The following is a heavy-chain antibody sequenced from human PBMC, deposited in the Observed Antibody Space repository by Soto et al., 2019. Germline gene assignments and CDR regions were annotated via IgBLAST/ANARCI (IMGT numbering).Heavy chain of an antibody. J-gene: IGHJ5*02. Sequence: SETLSLTCAVSGGSISSSNWWSWVRQPPGKGLEWIGEIYHSGSTNYNPSLKSRVTISVDKSKYQFSLKLSSVTAADTAVYYCARGVAAALYNWFDPWGQGTLVTVSS. V-gene: IGHV4-4*02. CDR3: ARGVAAALYNWFDP. CDR2: IYHSGST. D-gene: IGHD6-13*01. CDR1: GGSISSSNW.